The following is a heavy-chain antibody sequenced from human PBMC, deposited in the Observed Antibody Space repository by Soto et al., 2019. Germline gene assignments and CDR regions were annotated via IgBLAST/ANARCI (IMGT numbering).Heavy chain of an antibody. CDR3: AKDGDAAAAGYYFDY. Sequence: LRLSCAASGFTFSSYGMHWVRQAPCKGLEWVAVISYNGNDKYHADSVKGRFTVSRDNSKNTLYLQINSLRPEDTAVYHCAKDGDAAAAGYYFDYWGQGTLVTVSS. D-gene: IGHD6-13*01. V-gene: IGHV3-30*18. J-gene: IGHJ4*02. CDR1: GFTFSSYG. CDR2: ISYNGNDK.